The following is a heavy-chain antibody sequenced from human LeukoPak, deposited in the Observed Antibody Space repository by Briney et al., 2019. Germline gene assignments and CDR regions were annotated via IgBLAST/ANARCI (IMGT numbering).Heavy chain of an antibody. CDR3: AKDWSCDY. D-gene: IGHD1-26*01. CDR2: ISGSGDKV. V-gene: IGHV3-23*01. Sequence: GGSLRLSCAASGFTFSNSAMTWVRQAPGKGLEWVSAISGSGDKVHYADSVKGRFTISRDNSKNTLYLQMNSLRAEDTAIYYCAKDWSCDYWGQGTLITVSS. CDR1: GFTFSNSA. J-gene: IGHJ4*02.